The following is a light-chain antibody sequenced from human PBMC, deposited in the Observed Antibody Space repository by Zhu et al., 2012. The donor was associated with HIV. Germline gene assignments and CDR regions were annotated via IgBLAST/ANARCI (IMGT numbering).Light chain of an antibody. J-gene: IGKJ3*01. CDR2: DAS. CDR3: QQRSNWLFS. V-gene: IGKV3-11*01. CDR1: QSVSTY. Sequence: EIVLTQSPATLSLSPGERATLSCRASQSVSTYLAWYQHKPGQAPRLLIYDASNKATGIPPRFSGSGSGTDFTLTISSLEPEDFAVYYCQQRSNWLFSFGPGTKWMSN.